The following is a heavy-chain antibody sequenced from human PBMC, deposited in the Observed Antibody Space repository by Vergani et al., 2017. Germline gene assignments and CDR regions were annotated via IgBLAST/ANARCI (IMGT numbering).Heavy chain of an antibody. CDR2: ISYDGSNK. J-gene: IGHJ6*02. V-gene: IGHV3-30*03. Sequence: QVQLVESGGGVVQPGRSLRLSCAASGFILSSYGMHWVRQAPGKGLEWVAVISYDGSNKYYADSVKGRFTISRDNSKNTLYLQMNSLRAEDTAVYYCARDMEDFWSGYHYYYYGMDVWGQGTTVTVSS. CDR1: GFILSSYG. CDR3: ARDMEDFWSGYHYYYYGMDV. D-gene: IGHD3-3*01.